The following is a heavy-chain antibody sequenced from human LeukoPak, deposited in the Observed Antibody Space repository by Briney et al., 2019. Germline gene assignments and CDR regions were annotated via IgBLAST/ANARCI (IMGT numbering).Heavy chain of an antibody. D-gene: IGHD5-12*01. V-gene: IGHV4-59*01. Sequence: PSVTLSHTCTVSGGSISSYFWSWVRQPPGKGLEWIGYIYYSGSTNYNPSLKSRVTISVATSKNQFSLKLASVTTADTAVYYCARDRWLGYWGQGTLVTVS. CDR2: IYYSGST. CDR3: ARDRWLGY. CDR1: GGSISSYF. J-gene: IGHJ4*02.